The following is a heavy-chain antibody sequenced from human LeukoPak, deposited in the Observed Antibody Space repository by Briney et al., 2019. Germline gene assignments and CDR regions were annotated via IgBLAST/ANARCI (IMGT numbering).Heavy chain of an antibody. D-gene: IGHD6-19*01. CDR2: ISFGGST. CDR1: GGSFSGYY. Sequence: SETLSLTCAVSGGSFSGYYWTWIRQPPGKGLEWIGEISFGGSTNYNPSLQSRVTMSVDTSKKQFSLKLSSVTAADTAVYYCARRYSSGWSYYFDYWGQGTLVTVSS. CDR3: ARRYSSGWSYYFDY. V-gene: IGHV4-34*01. J-gene: IGHJ4*02.